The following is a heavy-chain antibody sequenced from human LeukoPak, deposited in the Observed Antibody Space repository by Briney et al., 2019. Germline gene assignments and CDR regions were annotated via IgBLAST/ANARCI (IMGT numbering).Heavy chain of an antibody. CDR3: ARGNSYDGPYYFDY. CDR2: INWNGGST. J-gene: IGHJ4*02. D-gene: IGHD5-18*01. V-gene: IGHV3-20*04. Sequence: GGSLRLPCAASGSTFSNSALNWVRQAPGKGLEWVSGINWNGGSTGYADSVKGRFTISRDNAKNSLYLQMNSLRAEDTALYYCARGNSYDGPYYFDYWGQGTPVTVSP. CDR1: GSTFSNSA.